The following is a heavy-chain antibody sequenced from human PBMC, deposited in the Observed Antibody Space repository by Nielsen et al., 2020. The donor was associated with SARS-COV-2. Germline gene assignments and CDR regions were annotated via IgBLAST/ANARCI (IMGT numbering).Heavy chain of an antibody. CDR2: IRSKAYGGTT. CDR3: TRAGDIVVVPAASSDYFDY. Sequence: VRQMPGKGLEWVGFIRSKAYGGTTEYAASVKGRFTISRDDSKSIAYLQMNSLKTEDTAVYYCTRAGDIVVVPAASSDYFDYWGQGTLVTVSS. D-gene: IGHD2-2*01. J-gene: IGHJ4*02. V-gene: IGHV3-49*02.